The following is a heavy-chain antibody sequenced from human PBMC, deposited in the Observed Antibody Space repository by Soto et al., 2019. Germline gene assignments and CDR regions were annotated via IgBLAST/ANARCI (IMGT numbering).Heavy chain of an antibody. D-gene: IGHD1-26*01. V-gene: IGHV3-30*04. CDR2: ISYDGRVK. CDR1: GFTFSDYP. Sequence: QVQLVESGGGVVQPGRSLSLSCAASGFTFSDYPMHWVRQAPGKGLEWVAVISYDGRVKYYVDSVKGRFTISRDDSKNTLYLQMHSLRVDDTAVYYCARDVIVGAPDYFDYWGQGTLVTVSS. J-gene: IGHJ4*02. CDR3: ARDVIVGAPDYFDY.